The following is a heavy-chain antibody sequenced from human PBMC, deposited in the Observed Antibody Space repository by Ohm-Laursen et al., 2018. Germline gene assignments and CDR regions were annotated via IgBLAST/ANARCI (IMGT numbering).Heavy chain of an antibody. Sequence: SLRLSCAASGFTFSSHGINWVRQAPGKGLEWVSAISGSGDNTYYADSVKGRFTISRDNSKNKLYLQMNSLRAEDTAVYYCAKGYSSSWRGFDYWGQGTLVTVSS. CDR1: GFTFSSHG. CDR3: AKGYSSSWRGFDY. CDR2: ISGSGDNT. J-gene: IGHJ4*02. D-gene: IGHD6-13*01. V-gene: IGHV3-23*01.